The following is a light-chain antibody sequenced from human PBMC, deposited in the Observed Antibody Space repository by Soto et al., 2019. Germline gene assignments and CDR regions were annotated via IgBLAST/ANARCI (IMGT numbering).Light chain of an antibody. J-gene: IGLJ1*01. CDR2: EVT. V-gene: IGLV2-23*02. Sequence: QSVLTQPASVSGSPGQSITISCTGTSSDVGNYNLVSWYQQHPGKAPKLIIYEVTKRPSWISIRFSGSKSDNTASLTISGLQAEDEADYYCCSYGGSSTFVFGTGTKLTVL. CDR1: SSDVGNYNL. CDR3: CSYGGSSTFV.